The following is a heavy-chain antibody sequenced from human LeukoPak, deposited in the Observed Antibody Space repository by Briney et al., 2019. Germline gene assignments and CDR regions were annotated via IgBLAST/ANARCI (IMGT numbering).Heavy chain of an antibody. V-gene: IGHV3-48*04. CDR1: GFTFSSYS. J-gene: IGHJ3*02. CDR3: ARVIRVAVDAFDI. D-gene: IGHD2-15*01. Sequence: GGSLRLSCAASGFTFSSYSMNWVRQAPGKGLEWVSYISSSSSTIYYADSVKGRFTISRDNAKNSLYLQMNSLRAEDTAVYYCARVIRVAVDAFDIWGQGTMVTVSS. CDR2: ISSSSSTI.